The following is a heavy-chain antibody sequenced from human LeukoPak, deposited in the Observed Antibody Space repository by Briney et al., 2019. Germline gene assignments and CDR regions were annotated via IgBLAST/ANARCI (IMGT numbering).Heavy chain of an antibody. Sequence: AGGSLRLSCAASGFTFSSYAMHWVRQAPGKGLEWVAVIWYDGSNKYYADSVKGRFTISRDNSKNTLYLQMNSLRAEDTAVYYCARGDPREIVVNEPDWFDPWGQGTLVTVSS. CDR1: GFTFSSYA. CDR3: ARGDPREIVVNEPDWFDP. V-gene: IGHV3-33*08. CDR2: IWYDGSNK. J-gene: IGHJ5*02. D-gene: IGHD2-21*01.